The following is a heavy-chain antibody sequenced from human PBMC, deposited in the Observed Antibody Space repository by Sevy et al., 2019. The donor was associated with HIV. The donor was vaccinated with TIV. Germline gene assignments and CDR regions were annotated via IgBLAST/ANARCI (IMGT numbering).Heavy chain of an antibody. CDR2: IRSKAYGGTT. V-gene: IGHV3-49*03. CDR3: TRDQWLETLDY. D-gene: IGHD6-19*01. J-gene: IGHJ4*02. CDR1: GFTFGDYA. Sequence: GGSLRLSCTASGFTFGDYAMSWFRQPPGKGLEWVGFIRSKAYGGTTEYAASVKGRFTISRDDSKSIAYLQMNSLKTEDTAVYYCTRDQWLETLDYWGQGTLVTVSS.